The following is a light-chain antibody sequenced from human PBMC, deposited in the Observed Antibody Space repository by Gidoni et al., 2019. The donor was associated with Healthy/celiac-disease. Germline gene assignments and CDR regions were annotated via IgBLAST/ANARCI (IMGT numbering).Light chain of an antibody. CDR3: QQSYSTPPEWT. V-gene: IGKV1-39*01. CDR1: QSISSY. CDR2: AAS. Sequence: DIQMTKLQSSLSASVGDRVTITCRASQSISSYLNWYQQKPGKAPKLLIYAASSLQSGVPSRVSGSGSGTDFTLTISNLQPEDFATYYCQQSYSTPPEWTFGQGTKVEIK. J-gene: IGKJ1*01.